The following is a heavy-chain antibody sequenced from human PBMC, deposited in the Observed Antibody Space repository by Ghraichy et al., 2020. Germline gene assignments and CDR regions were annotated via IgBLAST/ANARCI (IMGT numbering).Heavy chain of an antibody. CDR3: AKEGSPYTTDYGDYAPFDY. D-gene: IGHD4-17*01. V-gene: IGHV3-9*01. J-gene: IGHJ4*02. CDR2: ISWNSGSI. CDR1: GFTFDDYA. Sequence: GGSLRLSCAASGFTFDDYAMHWVRQAPGKGLEWVSGISWNSGSIGYADSVKGRFTISRDNAKNSLYLQMNSLRAEDTALYYCAKEGSPYTTDYGDYAPFDYWGQGTLVTVSS.